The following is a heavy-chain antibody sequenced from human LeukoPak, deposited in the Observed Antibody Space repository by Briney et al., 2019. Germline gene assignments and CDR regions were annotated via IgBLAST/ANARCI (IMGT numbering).Heavy chain of an antibody. V-gene: IGHV1-69*04. CDR2: IIPILGIA. CDR3: AMAGGAAPLFDY. J-gene: IGHJ4*02. D-gene: IGHD1-26*01. CDR1: GGTFSSYA. Sequence: SVKVSCKASGGTFSSYAISWVRQAPGQGLEWMGRIIPILGIANYAQKFQGRVTITADKSTSTAYMELSSLRSEDTAVYYCAMAGGAAPLFDYWGQGTLVTVSS.